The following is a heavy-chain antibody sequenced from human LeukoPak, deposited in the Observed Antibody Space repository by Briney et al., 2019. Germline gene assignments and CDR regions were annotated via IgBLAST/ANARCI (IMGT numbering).Heavy chain of an antibody. V-gene: IGHV3-48*03. CDR3: ARETRGGTYRYNFLDY. D-gene: IGHD3-16*02. CDR2: IDSSGTVR. J-gene: IGHJ4*02. Sequence: GGSQRLSCAASGFTFSNFDMTWVRQAPGKGLEWLSYIDSSGTVRYYADSVNRRFTISRDNAKNSLHLQMGSLRAEDTAVYYCARETRGGTYRYNFLDYWGLGTLVTVSS. CDR1: GFTFSNFD.